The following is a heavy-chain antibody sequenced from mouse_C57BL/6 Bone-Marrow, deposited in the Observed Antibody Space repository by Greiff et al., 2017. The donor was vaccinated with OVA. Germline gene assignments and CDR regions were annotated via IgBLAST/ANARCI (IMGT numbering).Heavy chain of an antibody. J-gene: IGHJ1*03. V-gene: IGHV1-82*01. CDR1: GYAFSSSW. CDR2: IYPGDGDT. CDR3: ARLRTLYLTFDV. D-gene: IGHD5-5*01. Sequence: VQLQQSGPELVKPGASVKISCKASGYAFSSSWMNWVKQRPGKGLEWIGRIYPGDGDTNYNGKFKGKATLTADKSSSTAYMQLSSLTSEDSAVYFCARLRTLYLTFDVWGTGTTVTVSS.